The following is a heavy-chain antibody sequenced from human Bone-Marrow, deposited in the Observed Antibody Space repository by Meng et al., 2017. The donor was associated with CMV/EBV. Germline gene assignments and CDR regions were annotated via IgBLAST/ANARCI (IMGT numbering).Heavy chain of an antibody. V-gene: IGHV3-48*03. CDR2: IVTTGETV. CDR1: GFTFSGYE. Sequence: GESLKISCAGSGFTFSGYEMNWVRQAPGKGLEWVSHIVTTGETVHYGDSVKGRFTISRDNAKNSVYLQMNSLRAEDTALYYCATSQIFGQMLSPWEAFDIWGQGTLVTVSS. D-gene: IGHD2-2*01. CDR3: ATSQIFGQMLSPWEAFDI. J-gene: IGHJ3*02.